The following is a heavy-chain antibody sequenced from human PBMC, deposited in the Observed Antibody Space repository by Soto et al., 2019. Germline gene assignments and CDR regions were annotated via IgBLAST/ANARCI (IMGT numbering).Heavy chain of an antibody. CDR1: GYSFTSYW. J-gene: IGHJ3*02. Sequence: PGESLKISCKGSGYSFTSYWISWVRQMPVKGLEWMGRIDPSDSYTNYSPSFQGHVTISADKSISTAYLQWSSLKASDTAMYYCVRHHDYGDHGGFDIRAQRTMVTGSS. D-gene: IGHD4-17*01. CDR2: IDPSDSYT. CDR3: VRHHDYGDHGGFDI. V-gene: IGHV5-10-1*01.